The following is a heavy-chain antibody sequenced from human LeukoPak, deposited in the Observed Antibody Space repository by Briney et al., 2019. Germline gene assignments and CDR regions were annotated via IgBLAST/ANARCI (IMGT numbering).Heavy chain of an antibody. Sequence: KAGGSLRLSCAASGFTFDDYGMNWVRQAPGKGLEWVGRIKSKTDGGTTDYAAPVKGRFTISRDDSKNTLYLQMNSLKTEDTAVYYCTTGRSATVKYYYMDVWGKGTTVTVSS. CDR2: IKSKTDGGTT. V-gene: IGHV3-15*01. D-gene: IGHD4-11*01. CDR3: TTGRSATVKYYYMDV. J-gene: IGHJ6*03. CDR1: GFTFDDYG.